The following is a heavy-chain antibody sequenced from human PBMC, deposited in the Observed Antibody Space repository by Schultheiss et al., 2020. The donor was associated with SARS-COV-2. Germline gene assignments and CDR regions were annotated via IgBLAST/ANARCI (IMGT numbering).Heavy chain of an antibody. Sequence: SQTLSLTCTVSGGSISSSSYYWGWIRQPPGKGLEWIGSIYYSGSTYYNPSLKSRVTISVDTSKNQFSLKLSSVTAADTAVYYCARGQCSSTSCPILDWGQGTLVTVSS. CDR1: GGSISSSSYY. CDR2: IYYSGST. CDR3: ARGQCSSTSCPILD. J-gene: IGHJ4*02. D-gene: IGHD2-2*01. V-gene: IGHV4-39*01.